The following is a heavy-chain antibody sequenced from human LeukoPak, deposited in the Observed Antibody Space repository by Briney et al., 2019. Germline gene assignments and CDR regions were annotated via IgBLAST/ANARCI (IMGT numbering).Heavy chain of an antibody. CDR3: ARGLDYYDISVYVPFDY. Sequence: SETLSLTCAVYGGSFSGYYWSWIRQPPGKGLEWIGEINHSGSTNYNPPLKSRVTISVDTSKNQFSLKLSSVTAADTAVSYCARGLDYYDISVYVPFDYWGQGTLVTVSS. CDR2: INHSGST. V-gene: IGHV4-34*01. D-gene: IGHD3-22*01. J-gene: IGHJ4*02. CDR1: GGSFSGYY.